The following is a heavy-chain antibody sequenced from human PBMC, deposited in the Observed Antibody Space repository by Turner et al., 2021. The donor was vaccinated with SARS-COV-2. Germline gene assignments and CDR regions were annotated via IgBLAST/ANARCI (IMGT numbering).Heavy chain of an antibody. CDR1: GFTVSSNY. CDR2: IYSGGST. CDR3: ARDGAWKPEGMDV. Sequence: EVQLVESGGGLIQPGGSLRLSCAASGFTVSSNYMSWVRQAQGKGLEWVSVIYSGGSTYYADSVKGRFTISRDNSKNTLYLQMNSLRAEDTAVYYCARDGAWKPEGMDVWGQGTTVTVSS. J-gene: IGHJ6*02. V-gene: IGHV3-53*01. D-gene: IGHD1-1*01.